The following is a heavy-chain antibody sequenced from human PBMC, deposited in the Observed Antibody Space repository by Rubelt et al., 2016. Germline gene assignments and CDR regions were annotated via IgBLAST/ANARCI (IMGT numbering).Heavy chain of an antibody. D-gene: IGHD3-22*01. CDR3: ASPSQRGYDSSGYSYY. CDR2: IWYDGSNK. Sequence: LVESGGGVVQPGRSLRLSCAASGFTFSSYGMHWVRQAPGKGLEWVAVIWYDGSNKYYADSVKGRFTISRDNSKNTLYLQMNSLRAEDTAVYYCASPSQRGYDSSGYSYYWGQGTLVTVSS. V-gene: IGHV3-33*01. CDR1: GFTFSSYG. J-gene: IGHJ4*02.